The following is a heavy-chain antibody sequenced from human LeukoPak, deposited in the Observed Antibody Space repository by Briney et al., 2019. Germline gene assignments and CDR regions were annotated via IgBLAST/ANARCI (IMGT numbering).Heavy chain of an antibody. CDR3: ARMVKGLKRGLGEFPFDY. V-gene: IGHV4-31*03. Sequence: PSETLSLTCTVSGGSISSGGYYWSWIRQHPGKGLEWIGYIYYSGSTYYNPSLKSRVTISVDTSKNQFSLKLSSVTAADTAVHYCARMVKGLKRGLGEFPFDYWGQGTLVTVSS. CDR1: GGSISSGGYY. CDR2: IYYSGST. J-gene: IGHJ4*02. D-gene: IGHD3-10*01.